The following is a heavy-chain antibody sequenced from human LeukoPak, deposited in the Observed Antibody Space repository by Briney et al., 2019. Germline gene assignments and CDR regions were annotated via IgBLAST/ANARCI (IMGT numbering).Heavy chain of an antibody. CDR1: GGTFSSYA. Sequence: SVKVSCKASGGTFSSYAISWLLQAPGQGLEWMGGIIPIFGTANYAQKFQGRVTITTDESTSTAYMELSSLRSEDTAVYYCANHPHYDYVWGSSSWGQGTMVTVSS. J-gene: IGHJ3*01. CDR2: IIPIFGTA. CDR3: ANHPHYDYVWGSSS. V-gene: IGHV1-69*05. D-gene: IGHD3-16*01.